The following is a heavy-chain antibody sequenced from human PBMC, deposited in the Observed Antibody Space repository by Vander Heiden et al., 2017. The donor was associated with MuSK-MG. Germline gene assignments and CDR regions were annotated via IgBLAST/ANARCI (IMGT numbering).Heavy chain of an antibody. D-gene: IGHD1-26*01. CDR2: IYHSGST. Sequence: QVQLQESGPGLVKPSETLSLTCPVPGYSISSGYYWGWIRQPPGKGLEWIGSIYHSGSTYYNPSLKSRVTISVDTSKNQFSLKLSSVTAADTAVYYCARQSRWELLMNDAFDIWGQGTRVTVSS. CDR3: ARQSRWELLMNDAFDI. CDR1: GYSISSGYY. V-gene: IGHV4-38-2*01. J-gene: IGHJ3*02.